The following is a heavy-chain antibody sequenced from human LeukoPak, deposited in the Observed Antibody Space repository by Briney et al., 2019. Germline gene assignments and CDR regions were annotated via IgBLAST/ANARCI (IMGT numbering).Heavy chain of an antibody. J-gene: IGHJ4*02. CDR3: ARKRPFDY. CDR1: GFTFSSYS. V-gene: IGHV3-48*01. CDR2: ISSSSSTI. Sequence: GGSPRLSCAASGFTFSSYSMNWVRQAPGKGLEWVSYISSSSSTIYYADSVKGRFTISRDNAKNSLYLQMNSLRAEDTAVYYCARKRPFDYWGQGTLVTVSS.